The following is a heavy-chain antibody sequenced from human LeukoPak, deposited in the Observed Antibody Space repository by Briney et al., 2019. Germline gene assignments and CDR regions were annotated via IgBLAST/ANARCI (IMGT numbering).Heavy chain of an antibody. D-gene: IGHD3-9*01. CDR3: ATHRDCDILTGYEFDP. CDR2: IHPADSDI. Sequence: GESLKISCKGSGYSFTSYWIGWVRQMPGKGLEWMGIIHPADSDIRYSPSFQGQVTISADRSISTAYLQWSSLKASDTAMYYCATHRDCDILTGYEFDPWGQRTLVTVSS. J-gene: IGHJ5*02. CDR1: GYSFTSYW. V-gene: IGHV5-51*01.